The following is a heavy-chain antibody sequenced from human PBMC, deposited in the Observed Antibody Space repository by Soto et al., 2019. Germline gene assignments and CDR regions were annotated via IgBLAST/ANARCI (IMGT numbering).Heavy chain of an antibody. CDR3: ASGTFSSISFDF. D-gene: IGHD6-13*01. V-gene: IGHV4-31*03. CDR2: IYYTGAA. J-gene: IGHJ4*02. Sequence: QVQLQESGPGVVRSSETLTLTCSVSGDSITTGGFYWSWARLLPGKGLQWLGYIYYTGAAYYNPALQSRVTISLDTSENQFSLKMTSLTAADSAVYYCASGTFSSISFDFWGPGSLVTVS. CDR1: GDSITTGGFY.